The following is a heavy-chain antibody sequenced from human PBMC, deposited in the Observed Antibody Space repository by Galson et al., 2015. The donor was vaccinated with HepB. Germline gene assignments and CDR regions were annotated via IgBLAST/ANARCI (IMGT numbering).Heavy chain of an antibody. CDR3: ARSVYDFWSGYYRRGYYFDY. CDR1: GFTFSSYG. Sequence: SLRLSCAASGFTFSSYGMHWVRQAPGKGLEWVAVIWYDGSNKYYADSVKGRFTISRDNSKNTLYLQMNSLRAEDTAVYYCARSVYDFWSGYYRRGYYFDYWGQGTLVTVSS. D-gene: IGHD3-3*01. J-gene: IGHJ4*02. V-gene: IGHV3-33*01. CDR2: IWYDGSNK.